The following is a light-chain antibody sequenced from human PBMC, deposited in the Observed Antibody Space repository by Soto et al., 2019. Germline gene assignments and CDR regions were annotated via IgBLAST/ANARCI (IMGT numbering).Light chain of an antibody. V-gene: IGLV2-18*02. Sequence: QSALTQPPSVSGSPGQSVTISCTGTSSDFGSYNRVSWYQQPPGTAPKLMIYEVSNRPSGVPDRFSGSKSGNTASLTISGLQAEDEADYYCSSYTSSSNPYVFGTGTKVTVL. CDR1: SSDFGSYNR. J-gene: IGLJ1*01. CDR2: EVS. CDR3: SSYTSSSNPYV.